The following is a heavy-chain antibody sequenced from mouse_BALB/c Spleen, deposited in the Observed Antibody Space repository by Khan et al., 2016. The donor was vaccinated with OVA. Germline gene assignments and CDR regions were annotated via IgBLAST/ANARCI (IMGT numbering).Heavy chain of an antibody. CDR1: GYTFTNYG. CDR2: INTYTGEP. J-gene: IGHJ4*01. Sequence: QIQLVQSGPELKKPGETVKISCKASGYTFTNYGMNWVKQAPGKGLKWMGWINTYTGEPTYADDFKGRFAFSLETSANTAYLQINNLKNEDTATYFCARVGYNGTMAYWGQGTSVTVSS. V-gene: IGHV9-3-1*01. D-gene: IGHD2-14*01. CDR3: ARVGYNGTMAY.